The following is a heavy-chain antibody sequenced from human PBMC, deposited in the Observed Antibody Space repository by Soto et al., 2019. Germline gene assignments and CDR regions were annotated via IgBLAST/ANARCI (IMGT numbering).Heavy chain of an antibody. CDR1: GGSISSYY. CDR3: ARGTYYYDSSGYYNWFDP. Sequence: SETLSLTXTVSGGSISSYYWSWIRQPPGKGLEWIGYIYYSGSTNYNPSLKSRVTISVDTSKNQFSLKLSSVTAADTAVYYCARGTYYYDSSGYYNWFDPWGQGTLVTVSS. J-gene: IGHJ5*02. D-gene: IGHD3-22*01. CDR2: IYYSGST. V-gene: IGHV4-59*01.